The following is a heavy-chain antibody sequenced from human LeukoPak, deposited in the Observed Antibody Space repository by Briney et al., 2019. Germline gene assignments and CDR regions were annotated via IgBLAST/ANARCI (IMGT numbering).Heavy chain of an antibody. V-gene: IGHV3-33*06. CDR3: AKDWEHCGGDCYIGY. CDR1: GFTFSSYG. CDR2: IWYDGSNK. Sequence: PGRSLRLSCAASGFTFSSYGMHWVRQAPGKGLEWVAVIWYDGSNKYYADSAKGRFTISRDNYKNTLYLQMNSLRAEDTAVYYCAKDWEHCGGDCYIGYWGQGTLVTVSS. D-gene: IGHD2-21*02. J-gene: IGHJ4*02.